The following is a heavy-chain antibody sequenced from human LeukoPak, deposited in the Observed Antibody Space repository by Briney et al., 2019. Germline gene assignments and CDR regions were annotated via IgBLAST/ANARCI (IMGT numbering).Heavy chain of an antibody. CDR1: GGSISSYY. J-gene: IGHJ4*02. D-gene: IGHD4-17*01. V-gene: IGHV4-59*01. CDR2: VYYTGST. Sequence: PSETLSLTCTVSGGSISSYYWSWVRQPPGKGLEWIGFVYYTGSTNYSPSLKSRVTISVDTSKNQFSLKLSSVTAADTAVYYCARGRRTVTTHFDYWGQGTLVTVSS. CDR3: ARGRRTVTTHFDY.